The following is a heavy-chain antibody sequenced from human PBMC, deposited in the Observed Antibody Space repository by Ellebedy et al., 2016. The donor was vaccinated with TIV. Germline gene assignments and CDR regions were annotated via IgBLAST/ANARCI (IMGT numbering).Heavy chain of an antibody. CDR2: ISSSDTSI. V-gene: IGHV3-48*03. J-gene: IGHJ6*02. Sequence: GESLKISCAASGFTFSSYEMNWVRQAPGKGLEWVSYISSSDTSIKYADSVKGRFTISRDDAKNSLYLQMNSLRAEDTAVYYCARDPSRFDVWGQGTTVTVSS. CDR1: GFTFSSYE. CDR3: ARDPSRFDV.